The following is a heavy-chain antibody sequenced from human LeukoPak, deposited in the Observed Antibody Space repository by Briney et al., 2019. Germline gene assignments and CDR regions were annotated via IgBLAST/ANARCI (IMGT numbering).Heavy chain of an antibody. CDR2: TYPGDSDT. CDR1: GYSFTSNW. D-gene: IGHD3-22*01. Sequence: RGESLKISCKGSGYSFTSNWIGWVRQMPGEGLEWMGITYPGDSDTRYSPSFQGQVTISADKSISTAYLQWSSLKASDTAMYYCARTGRRSYYDSSGYHPLYYYYMDVWGKGTTVTVSS. CDR3: ARTGRRSYYDSSGYHPLYYYYMDV. V-gene: IGHV5-51*01. J-gene: IGHJ6*03.